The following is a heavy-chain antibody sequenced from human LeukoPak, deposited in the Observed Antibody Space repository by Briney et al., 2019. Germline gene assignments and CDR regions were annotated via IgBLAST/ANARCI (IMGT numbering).Heavy chain of an antibody. Sequence: ASVKVSCKASGYTFTSYGISWVRQAPGQGLEWMGWISAYNGNTNYAQKLQGRVTMTRDMSTSTVYMELSSLRSEDTAVYYCARDQGIAAAGPLWGQGTLVTVSS. CDR2: ISAYNGNT. D-gene: IGHD6-13*01. V-gene: IGHV1-18*01. CDR3: ARDQGIAAAGPL. CDR1: GYTFTSYG. J-gene: IGHJ4*02.